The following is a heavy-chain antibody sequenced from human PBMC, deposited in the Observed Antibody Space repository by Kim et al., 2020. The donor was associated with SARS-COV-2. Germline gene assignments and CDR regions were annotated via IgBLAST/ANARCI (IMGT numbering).Heavy chain of an antibody. Sequence: HSGSTNDNPSLKSRVTISVDTSKNQFSLKLSSVTAADTAVYYCARSVTDYWGQGTLVTVSS. V-gene: IGHV4-34*01. CDR2: HSGST. CDR3: ARSVTDY. D-gene: IGHD3-10*01. J-gene: IGHJ4*02.